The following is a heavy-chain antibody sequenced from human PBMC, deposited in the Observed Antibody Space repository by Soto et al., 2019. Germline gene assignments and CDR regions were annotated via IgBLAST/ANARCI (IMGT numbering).Heavy chain of an antibody. Sequence: GGSLRLSCAASGFIFTNYAMNWVRQAPGKGLEWVSVIGGRGNSAYYADSVQGWFTISRDNSKNTLSLQMSSLTADDTAIYYCVREGRGSFDFWGRGTMVTVSS. CDR2: IGGRGNSA. D-gene: IGHD5-12*01. V-gene: IGHV3-23*01. J-gene: IGHJ3*01. CDR3: VREGRGSFDF. CDR1: GFIFTNYA.